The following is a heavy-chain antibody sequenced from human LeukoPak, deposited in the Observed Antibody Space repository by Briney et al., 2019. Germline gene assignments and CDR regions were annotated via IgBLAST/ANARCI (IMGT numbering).Heavy chain of an antibody. CDR1: GFTFSSYW. V-gene: IGHV3-74*01. CDR2: IKSDGST. J-gene: IGHJ1*01. D-gene: IGHD3-22*01. CDR3: ARAPSEIGGYYPEYFRH. Sequence: GGSLRLSCAASGFTFSSYWMHWVRQAPGKGLVWVSRIKSDGSTRYADSVKGRFTISRDNAKNTVSLQMNSLRAADTGVYYCARAPSEIGGYYPEYFRHWGQGTLVTVSP.